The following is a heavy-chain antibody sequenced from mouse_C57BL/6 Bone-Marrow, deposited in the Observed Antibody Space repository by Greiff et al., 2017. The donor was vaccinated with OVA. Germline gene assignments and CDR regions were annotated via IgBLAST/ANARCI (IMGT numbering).Heavy chain of an antibody. CDR1: GYAFSSSW. CDR2: IYPGDGDT. V-gene: IGHV1-82*01. D-gene: IGHD1-1*01. J-gene: IGHJ2*01. CDR3: ARGGYGSSPYFDY. Sequence: QVHVKQSGPELVKPGASVKISCKASGYAFSSSWMNWVKQRPGKGLEWIGRIYPGDGDTNYNGKFKGKATLTADKSSSTAYMQLSSLTSEDSAVYFCARGGYGSSPYFDYWGQGTTLTVSS.